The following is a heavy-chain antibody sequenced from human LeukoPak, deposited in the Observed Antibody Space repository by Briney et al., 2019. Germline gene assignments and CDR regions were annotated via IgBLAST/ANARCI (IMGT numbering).Heavy chain of an antibody. CDR3: ARASQRYGSGSYYNVWVFDY. D-gene: IGHD3-10*01. V-gene: IGHV3-21*01. J-gene: IGHJ4*02. Sequence: GGSLRLSCAASGFTFSSYGMNWVRQVPGKGLEWVSSISSSSSYIYYADSVKGRFTISRDNAKNSLYLQMNSLRAEDTAVYYCARASQRYGSGSYYNVWVFDYWGQGTLVTVSS. CDR1: GFTFSSYG. CDR2: ISSSSSYI.